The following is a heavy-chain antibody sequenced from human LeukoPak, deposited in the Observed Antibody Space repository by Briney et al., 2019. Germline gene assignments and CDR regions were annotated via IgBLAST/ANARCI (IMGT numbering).Heavy chain of an antibody. J-gene: IGHJ6*03. CDR2: IYTSGST. V-gene: IGHV4-4*09. Sequence: SETLSLTCTVSGGSISSYYWSWIRQPPGKGLEWIGYIYTSGSTNYNPSLKSRVTISVDTSKNQFSLKLSSVTAADTAVYYCARMGYYYYYMDVWAKGPRSPSP. CDR1: GGSISSYY. CDR3: ARMGYYYYYMDV.